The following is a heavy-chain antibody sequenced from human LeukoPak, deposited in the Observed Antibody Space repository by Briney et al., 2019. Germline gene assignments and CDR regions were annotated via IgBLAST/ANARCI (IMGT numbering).Heavy chain of an antibody. CDR3: VKGGLGCSSTSCFDY. J-gene: IGHJ4*02. D-gene: IGHD2-2*01. Sequence: PGGSLRLSCKGSGVGFINHGIHWVRQAPGKGPEWLATIWHDGSNVEYGDSVKGRVTISRDNSKSTLYLRITSLRDEDTAVYYCVKGGLGCSSTSCFDYWGQGTLVTVSS. V-gene: IGHV3-33*06. CDR1: GVGFINHG. CDR2: IWHDGSNV.